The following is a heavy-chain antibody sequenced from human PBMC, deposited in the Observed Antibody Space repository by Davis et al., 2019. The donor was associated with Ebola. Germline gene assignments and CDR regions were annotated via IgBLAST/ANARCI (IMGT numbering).Heavy chain of an antibody. J-gene: IGHJ5*02. CDR3: ARAAVSANKSWFDP. V-gene: IGHV3-11*01. CDR2: ISDPSRTI. Sequence: GESLKISCAASGFPFSYYYTNWIRQAPGKGLELVSYISDPSRTIYYADSVKGRFTISRDNAKKSLFLQMNSLGAEDTAVYYCARAAVSANKSWFDPWGQGTLVTVSS. D-gene: IGHD1/OR15-1a*01. CDR1: GFPFSYYY.